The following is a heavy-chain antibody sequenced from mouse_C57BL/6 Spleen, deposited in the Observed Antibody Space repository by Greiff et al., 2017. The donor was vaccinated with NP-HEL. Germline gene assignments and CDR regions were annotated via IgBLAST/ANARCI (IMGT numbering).Heavy chain of an antibody. V-gene: IGHV5-17*01. CDR2: ISSGSSTI. J-gene: IGHJ4*01. CDR1: GFTFSDYG. Sequence: EVQRVESGGGLVKPGGSLKLSCAASGFTFSDYGMHWVRQAPEKGLEWVAYISSGSSTIYYADTVKGRFTISRDNAKNTLFLQMTSLRSEDTAMYYCATPIHDAMDYWGQGTSVTVSS. CDR3: ATPIHDAMDY.